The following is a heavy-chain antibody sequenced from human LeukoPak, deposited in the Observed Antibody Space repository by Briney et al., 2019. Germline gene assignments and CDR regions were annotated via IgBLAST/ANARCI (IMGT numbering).Heavy chain of an antibody. J-gene: IGHJ6*02. D-gene: IGHD1-26*01. Sequence: GGSLRLSCAASGFTFSSYGMHWVRQAPGKGLEWVAVIWYDGSNKYYADSVKGRFTISRDNSKNTLYLQMNSLRAEDTAVYYCARDLWELLNYYYYGMDVWGQGTTVTVSS. V-gene: IGHV3-33*01. CDR1: GFTFSSYG. CDR3: ARDLWELLNYYYYGMDV. CDR2: IWYDGSNK.